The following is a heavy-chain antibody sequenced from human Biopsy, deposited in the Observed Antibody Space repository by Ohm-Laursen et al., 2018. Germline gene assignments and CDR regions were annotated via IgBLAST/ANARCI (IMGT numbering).Heavy chain of an antibody. CDR3: ARERDP. CDR2: IDTINGGA. CDR1: GYTFTDYY. V-gene: IGHV1-2*02. J-gene: IGHJ5*02. Sequence: SSVKVSCKASGYTFTDYYVHWVRQAPGHGLEWMGWIDTINGGARYAQKFQGRVTMTRDTSISTAYMESSRLTSDDTAVYYCARERDPWGQGTLVTVSS.